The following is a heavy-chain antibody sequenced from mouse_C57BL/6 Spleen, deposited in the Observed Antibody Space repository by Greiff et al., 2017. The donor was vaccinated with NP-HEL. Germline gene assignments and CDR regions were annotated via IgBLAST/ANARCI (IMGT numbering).Heavy chain of an antibody. CDR3: ARIYYSNFAMDY. CDR1: GFTFTDYY. V-gene: IGHV7-3*01. D-gene: IGHD2-5*01. CDR2: IRNKANGYTT. J-gene: IGHJ4*01. Sequence: EVQRVESGGGLVQPGGSLSLSCAASGFTFTDYYMSWVRQPPGQALEWLGFIRNKANGYTTEYSASVKGRFTISRDNSQSILYLQMNALRADDSATYYCARIYYSNFAMDYWGQGTSVTVSS.